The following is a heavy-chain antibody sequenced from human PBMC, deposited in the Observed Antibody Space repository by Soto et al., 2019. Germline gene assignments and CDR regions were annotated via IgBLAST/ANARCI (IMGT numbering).Heavy chain of an antibody. D-gene: IGHD2-15*01. CDR1: GFTFSSYA. CDR3: ASAPNTPRLPLIKKYYYYYGMDV. Sequence: GGSLRLSCAASGFTFSSYAMSWVRQAPGKGLEWVSAISGSGGSTYYADSVKGRFTISRDNSKNTPYLQMNSLRAEDTAVYYCASAPNTPRLPLIKKYYYYYGMDVWGQGTTVTVSS. V-gene: IGHV3-23*01. CDR2: ISGSGGST. J-gene: IGHJ6*02.